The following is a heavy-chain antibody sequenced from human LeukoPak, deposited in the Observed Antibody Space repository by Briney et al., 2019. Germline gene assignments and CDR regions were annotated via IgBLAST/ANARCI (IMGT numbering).Heavy chain of an antibody. D-gene: IGHD3-3*01. Sequence: GGSLTLSCAVSGVTFSSTTMYWGRQAPGQGLGRVCRIRSKSSNYATAYAASVKGRITISRDDSKNTAYLQMNSLKTEDTAVYYCTRSYGVRAFDIWGQGTMVTVSS. CDR2: IRSKSSNYAT. CDR1: GVTFSSTT. V-gene: IGHV3-73*01. CDR3: TRSYGVRAFDI. J-gene: IGHJ3*02.